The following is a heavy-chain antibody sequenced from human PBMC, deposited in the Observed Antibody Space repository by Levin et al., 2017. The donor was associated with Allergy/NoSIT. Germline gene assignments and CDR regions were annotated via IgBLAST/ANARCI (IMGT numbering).Heavy chain of an antibody. D-gene: IGHD3-9*01. CDR1: GFTFSAYY. V-gene: IGHV3-11*05. J-gene: IGHJ4*02. CDR2: ISSTGTYT. Sequence: GGSLRLSCAASGFTFSAYYVTWIRQAPGKGLQWVSYISSTGTYTNYADSVKGRFTISRDNAKNSMYLQMNSLRAEDTAVYYCAREDPRGRYFDYWGQGTLVTVSS. CDR3: AREDPRGRYFDY.